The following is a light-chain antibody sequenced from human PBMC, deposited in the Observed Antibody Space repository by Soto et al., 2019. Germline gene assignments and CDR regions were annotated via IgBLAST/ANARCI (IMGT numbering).Light chain of an antibody. CDR3: DSYTSGSSYV. V-gene: IGLV2-14*01. CDR1: SSDVGGYNY. Sequence: QAVVTQPASVSGSPGQSITISCTGTSSDVGGYNYVSWYQQHPGKAPKLMIYDVSYRPSGVSDRFSGSKSGNTASLTISGLQSEDEADYYCDSYTSGSSYVFGTGTKVTVL. J-gene: IGLJ1*01. CDR2: DVS.